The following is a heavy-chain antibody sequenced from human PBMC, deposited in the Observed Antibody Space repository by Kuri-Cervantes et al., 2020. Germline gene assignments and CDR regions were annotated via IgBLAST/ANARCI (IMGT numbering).Heavy chain of an antibody. CDR2: IYYSGST. CDR3: ASTNIVGGDY. Sequence: GSLRLSCTVSGGSISSSSYYWGWIRKPPGKGLEWIGSIYYSGSTYYNPSLKSRVTISVDTSKNQFSLKLSSVTAAATAVYYCASTNIVGGDYWGQGTLVTVSS. V-gene: IGHV4-39*01. CDR1: GGSISSSSYY. D-gene: IGHD1-26*01. J-gene: IGHJ4*02.